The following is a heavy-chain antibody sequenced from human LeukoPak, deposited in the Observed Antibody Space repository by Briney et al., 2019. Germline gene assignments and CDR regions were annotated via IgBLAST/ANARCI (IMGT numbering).Heavy chain of an antibody. J-gene: IGHJ2*01. D-gene: IGHD6-6*01. Sequence: PGGSLRLSCAASGFTFSSYSMNWVRQAPGKGLEWVSSISSSSSYIYYADSVKGRFTISRDNAKNSLYLQMNSLRAEDTAVYYCARDSSIAARSYWYFDLWGRGTLVTVSS. V-gene: IGHV3-21*01. CDR1: GFTFSSYS. CDR2: ISSSSSYI. CDR3: ARDSSIAARSYWYFDL.